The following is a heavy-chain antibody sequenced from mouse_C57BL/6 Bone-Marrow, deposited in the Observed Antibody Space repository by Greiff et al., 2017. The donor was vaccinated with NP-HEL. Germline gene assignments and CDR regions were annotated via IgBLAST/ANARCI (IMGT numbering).Heavy chain of an antibody. Sequence: QVQLQQSGPELVKPGASVKLSCKASGYTFTSYDINWVKQRPGQGLEWIGWLYPRDGRTKYNEKFKGKATLTVDTSSRTAYMELHSLTSEDAAVYFCARDYYGKPFDYWGQGTTLTVSS. V-gene: IGHV1-85*01. CDR1: GYTFTSYD. CDR2: LYPRDGRT. J-gene: IGHJ2*01. D-gene: IGHD1-1*01. CDR3: ARDYYGKPFDY.